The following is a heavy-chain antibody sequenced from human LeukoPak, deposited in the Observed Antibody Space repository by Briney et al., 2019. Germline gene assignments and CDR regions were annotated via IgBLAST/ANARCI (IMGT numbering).Heavy chain of an antibody. CDR2: ISYDGSNK. V-gene: IGHV3-30-3*01. CDR1: GFTFSSYA. Sequence: RGSLRLSCAASGFTFSSYAMHWVRQAPGKGLEWVAVISYDGSNKYYADSVKGRFTISRDNSKNTLYLQMNSLRAEDTAVYYCARGGDYWGQGTLVTVSS. J-gene: IGHJ4*02. CDR3: ARGGDY.